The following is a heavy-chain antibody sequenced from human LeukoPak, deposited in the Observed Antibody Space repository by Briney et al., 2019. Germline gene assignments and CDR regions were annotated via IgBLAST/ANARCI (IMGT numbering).Heavy chain of an antibody. Sequence: GESLKISCQGFGFSFSRYWIGWVRQMPGRGLEWMGIIYCGDSDTRYGPSFQGQVTISADRSTSTAYLQWSSLKASDTAIYYCVRFALTSSLDYWGQGTLVTVSS. CDR2: IYCGDSDT. J-gene: IGHJ4*02. CDR3: VRFALTSSLDY. CDR1: GFSFSRYW. D-gene: IGHD6-13*01. V-gene: IGHV5-51*01.